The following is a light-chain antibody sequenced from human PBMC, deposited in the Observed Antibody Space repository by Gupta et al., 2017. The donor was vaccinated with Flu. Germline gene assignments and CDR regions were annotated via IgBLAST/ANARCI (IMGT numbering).Light chain of an antibody. V-gene: IGKV1-5*03. CDR1: QSISSW. Sequence: DIQMTQSPSTLSASVGDRVTITCRASQSISSWLAWYQQKPGKAPKLLIYKASSLESGVPSRFSGSGSGTEFTLTISSLQPDDFATYDCQQYKRERDTFGQGTKLEIK. CDR2: KAS. J-gene: IGKJ2*01. CDR3: QQYKRERDT.